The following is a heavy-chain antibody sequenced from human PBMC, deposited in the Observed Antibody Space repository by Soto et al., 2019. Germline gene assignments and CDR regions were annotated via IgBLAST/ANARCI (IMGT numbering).Heavy chain of an antibody. CDR2: TNTGGTT. CDR3: AKGDGFMLAV. J-gene: IGHJ6*02. Sequence: EVQVLETGGGLIQPGGSLRLSCAASGFTVNSYYMSWVRQAPGEGLQWVSITNTGGTTDYADYVKGRFTVSRDNSKNTLYLQMNILSAEVTAVYYCAKGDGFMLAVWGQGTTVSVSS. CDR1: GFTVNSYY. V-gene: IGHV3-53*02. D-gene: IGHD3-10*02.